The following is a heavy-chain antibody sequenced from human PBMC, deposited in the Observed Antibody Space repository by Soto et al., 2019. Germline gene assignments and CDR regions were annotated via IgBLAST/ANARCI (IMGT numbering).Heavy chain of an antibody. Sequence: PGGSLRLSCEASGFSFSSHGMHWVRQAPGKGLEWLAVISYDGNNKYYADSVKGRFSISRDNYKNTLYLQMNSLRAEDTAVYYCARHQGSGRPYFDYWGQGALVTVSS. V-gene: IGHV3-30*03. D-gene: IGHD6-19*01. CDR3: ARHQGSGRPYFDY. CDR2: ISYDGNNK. CDR1: GFSFSSHG. J-gene: IGHJ4*02.